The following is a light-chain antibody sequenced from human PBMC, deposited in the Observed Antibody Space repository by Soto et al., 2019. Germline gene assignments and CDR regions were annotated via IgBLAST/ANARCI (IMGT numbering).Light chain of an antibody. Sequence: DIQMTQSPSSLSASVGDRVTITCRASQGISNYLAWYQQKPGKVPKLLIYAASTLQSGVPSRSSGSGSGTDFPLTISNLQPEDVATYYCKKYNSAPLTFGGGTKVEIK. CDR2: AAS. V-gene: IGKV1-27*01. CDR1: QGISNY. J-gene: IGKJ4*01. CDR3: KKYNSAPLT.